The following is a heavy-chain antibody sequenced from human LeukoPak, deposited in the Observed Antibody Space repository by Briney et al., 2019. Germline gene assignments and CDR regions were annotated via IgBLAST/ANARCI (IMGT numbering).Heavy chain of an antibody. V-gene: IGHV3-74*01. CDR3: AREGLSSSWYPDAFDI. CDR1: GFAFSTFA. Sequence: GGSLRLSCAASGFAFSTFAMTWVRQTPGKGLVWVSRINSDGSSTSYADSVKGRFTISRDNAKNTLYLQMNSLRAEDTAVYYCAREGLSSSWYPDAFDIWGQGTMVTVSS. CDR2: INSDGSST. D-gene: IGHD6-13*01. J-gene: IGHJ3*02.